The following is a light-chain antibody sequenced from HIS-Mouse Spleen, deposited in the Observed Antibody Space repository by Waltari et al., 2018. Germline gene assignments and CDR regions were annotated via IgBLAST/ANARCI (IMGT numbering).Light chain of an antibody. CDR3: QAWDSSTEAV. CDR2: QDS. Sequence: SYELTQPPSVSVSPGQTASITCSGEKLGDKYACWYQQKPGQSPVLVIYQDSKRPSGIPERFTGSNSGNTATLTISGTQAMDEADYYCQAWDSSTEAVFGGGTKLTVL. J-gene: IGLJ2*01. CDR1: KLGDKY. V-gene: IGLV3-1*01.